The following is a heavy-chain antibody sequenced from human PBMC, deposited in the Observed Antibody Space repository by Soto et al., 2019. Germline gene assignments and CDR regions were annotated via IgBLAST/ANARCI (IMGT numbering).Heavy chain of an antibody. V-gene: IGHV1-46*03. Sequence: ASVKVSCKASGYTFTRYYMYWVRQAPGQGLEWMGIINPSGGSTNYAQKFQGRLTMTRDTSTSTVYMEVSSLRSEDMAVYYCARGPLGSGSYYIDYWGQGTLVTVSS. CDR1: GYTFTRYY. D-gene: IGHD3-10*01. CDR3: ARGPLGSGSYYIDY. CDR2: INPSGGST. J-gene: IGHJ4*02.